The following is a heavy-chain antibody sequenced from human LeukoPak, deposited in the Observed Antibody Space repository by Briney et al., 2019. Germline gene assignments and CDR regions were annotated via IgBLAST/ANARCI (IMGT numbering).Heavy chain of an antibody. D-gene: IGHD3-22*01. J-gene: IGHJ4*02. CDR2: IIPILGIA. Sequence: SVKVSCKASGGTFSSYAISWVRQAPGQGLEWMGRIIPILGIANYAQKLQGRVTMTTDTSTSTAYMELRSLRSDDTAVYYCARDTRSITMIVAIPFDYWGQGTLVTVSS. CDR3: ARDTRSITMIVAIPFDY. V-gene: IGHV1-69*04. CDR1: GGTFSSYA.